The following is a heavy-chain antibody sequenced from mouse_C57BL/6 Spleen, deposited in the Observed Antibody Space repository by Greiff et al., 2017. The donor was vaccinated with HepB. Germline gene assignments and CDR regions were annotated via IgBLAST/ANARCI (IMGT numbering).Heavy chain of an antibody. V-gene: IGHV1-59*01. CDR1: GYTFTSYW. D-gene: IGHD3-2*02. J-gene: IGHJ3*01. CDR3: ARCLQTAQATWFAY. CDR2: IDPSDSYT. Sequence: QVQLQQPGAELVRPGTSVKLSCKASGYTFTSYWMHWVKQRPGQGLEWIGVIDPSDSYTNYNQKFKGKATLTVDPSSSTAYMQLSSLTSEDSAVYYCARCLQTAQATWFAYWGQGTLVTVSA.